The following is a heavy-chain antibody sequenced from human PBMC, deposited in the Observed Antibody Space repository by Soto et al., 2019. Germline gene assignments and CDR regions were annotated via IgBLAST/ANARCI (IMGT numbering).Heavy chain of an antibody. CDR3: ARGSPNYGSAPAYGMDV. CDR1: GGTFSSYA. D-gene: IGHD3-10*01. CDR2: IIPIFGTA. Sequence: SVKVSFKASGGTFSSYAISWVRQAPGQGLEWMGGIIPIFGTANYAQKFQGRVTITADESTSTAYMELSSLRSEDTAVYYCARGSPNYGSAPAYGMDVWGQGTTVTVSS. V-gene: IGHV1-69*13. J-gene: IGHJ6*02.